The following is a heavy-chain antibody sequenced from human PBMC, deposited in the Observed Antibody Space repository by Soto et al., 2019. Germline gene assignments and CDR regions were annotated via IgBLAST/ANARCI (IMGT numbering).Heavy chain of an antibody. CDR3: AREDSIIIPAVSDF. CDR2: ISKSDYT. D-gene: IGHD2-2*01. Sequence: GGSLRLSCTVSGFAFNNYGINWVRQAPGEGLEWVSSISKSDYTYYSDSVKGRFAISRDNAKSSVSLQMNTLRVEDTAVYYCAREDSIIIPAVSDFWGQGTLVTVSS. V-gene: IGHV3-21*01. CDR1: GFAFNNYG. J-gene: IGHJ4*02.